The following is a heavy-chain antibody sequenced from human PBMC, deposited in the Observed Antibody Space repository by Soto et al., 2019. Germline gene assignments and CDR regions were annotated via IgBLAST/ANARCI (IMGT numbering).Heavy chain of an antibody. Sequence: ASVKVSCNASGYTFTCYYMHWVRQAPGQGLEWMGWINPNSGGTNYAQKFQGRVTMTRDTSISTAYMELSRLRSDDTAVYYCARVRIVVVVAATTGGAFDIWGQGTMVTVSS. CDR2: INPNSGGT. J-gene: IGHJ3*02. V-gene: IGHV1-2*02. D-gene: IGHD2-15*01. CDR1: GYTFTCYY. CDR3: ARVRIVVVVAATTGGAFDI.